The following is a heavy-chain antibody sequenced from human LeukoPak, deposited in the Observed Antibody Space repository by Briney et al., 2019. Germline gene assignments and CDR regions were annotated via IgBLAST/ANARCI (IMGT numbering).Heavy chain of an antibody. CDR2: INYTGST. V-gene: IGHV4-34*01. CDR3: ARVAGYLPTRWFDP. J-gene: IGHJ5*02. CDR1: GGSFSGFY. D-gene: IGHD6-25*01. Sequence: TSETLSLTCAVYGGSFSGFYWSWIRHVPGKGLEWIGEINYTGSTSYNPSLKSRVTISVDTSQNQFFLLLTSVTAADTAVYYCARVAGYLPTRWFDPWGQGTHVTVSS.